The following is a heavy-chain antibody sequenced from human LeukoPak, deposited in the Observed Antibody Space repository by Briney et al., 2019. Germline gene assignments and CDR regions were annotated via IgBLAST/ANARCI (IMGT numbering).Heavy chain of an antibody. J-gene: IGHJ4*02. V-gene: IGHV1-24*01. CDR2: FDPEDGET. Sequence: GASVKVSCKVSGYTLTELSMHWVRQAPGKGLEWMGGFDPEDGETIYAQKLQGRVTMTRDTSTSTLYMELSSLRSEDTAVYYCARGLDSSGWSYFEYWGQGTLVTVSS. CDR1: GYTLTELS. D-gene: IGHD6-19*01. CDR3: ARGLDSSGWSYFEY.